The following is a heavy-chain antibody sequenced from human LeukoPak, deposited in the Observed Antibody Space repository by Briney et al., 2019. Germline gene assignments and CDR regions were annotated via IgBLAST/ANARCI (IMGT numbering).Heavy chain of an antibody. Sequence: GGSLRLSCAASGFTFRNHGMYWVRQAPGKGLEWVAVIWYDGSNKYYGDSVKGRFTISRDNSKNTLYLQMNSLRAEDTAVYYCARDLVTLVVPAAGLFDYWGQGTLVTVSS. J-gene: IGHJ4*02. CDR2: IWYDGSNK. D-gene: IGHD2-2*01. CDR3: ARDLVTLVVPAAGLFDY. CDR1: GFTFRNHG. V-gene: IGHV3-33*01.